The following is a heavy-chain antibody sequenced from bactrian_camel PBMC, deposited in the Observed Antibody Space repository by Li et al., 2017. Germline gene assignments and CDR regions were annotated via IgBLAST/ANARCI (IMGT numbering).Heavy chain of an antibody. Sequence: HVQLVESGGGSVQAGGSLRLSCEVSGDTFSSGCMGWFRQAPGKEREGVAVIATGGRTTYYVTSVKGRFTISKDNTKKTLNLQMTNLKPEDTAMYYCAAEILRSRSGGACYIVLGGPEEHNYWGQGTQVTVS. CDR1: GDTFSSGC. CDR2: IATGGRTT. CDR3: AAEILRSRSGGACYIVLGGPEEHNY. D-gene: IGHD2*01. V-gene: IGHV3S1*01. J-gene: IGHJ4*01.